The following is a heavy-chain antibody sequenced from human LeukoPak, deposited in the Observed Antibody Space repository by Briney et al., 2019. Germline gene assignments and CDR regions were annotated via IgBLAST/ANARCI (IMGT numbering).Heavy chain of an antibody. CDR2: IYYSGST. Sequence: PSETLSLTCAVYGGSFSGYYWSWIRQPPGKGLEWIGYIYYSGSTNYNPSLKSRVTISVDTSKNQFSLKLSSVTAADTAVYYCARDRVRGNSTPFFDYWGQGTLVTVSS. CDR1: GGSFSGYY. CDR3: ARDRVRGNSTPFFDY. V-gene: IGHV4-59*01. D-gene: IGHD1-26*01. J-gene: IGHJ4*02.